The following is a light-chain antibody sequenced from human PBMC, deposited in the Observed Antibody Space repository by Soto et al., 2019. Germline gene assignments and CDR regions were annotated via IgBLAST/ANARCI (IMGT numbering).Light chain of an antibody. V-gene: IGKV1-5*03. J-gene: IGKJ2*01. CDR2: KAS. CDR1: QSISSW. Sequence: DIQMTQSPSTLSASVGDRVTITCRASQSISSWLAWYQQKPGKAPKLLIYKASSLESGVPSRFSGSGSETEFTLTISSLQPDDFATYYCQQYNSYSPYTFGQGTKLEFK. CDR3: QQYNSYSPYT.